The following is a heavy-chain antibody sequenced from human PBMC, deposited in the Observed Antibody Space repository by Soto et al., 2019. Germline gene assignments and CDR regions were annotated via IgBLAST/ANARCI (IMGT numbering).Heavy chain of an antibody. CDR1: GFTFRNFA. D-gene: IGHD3-3*01. CDR3: ARKKMVLRFLEWLPNWFDP. Sequence: GGSLRLSCAASGFTFRNFAMSWVRQAPGKGLEWVSAISGSGGSTYYADSVKGRFTISRDNSKNTLYLQMNSLRAEDTAVYYCARKKMVLRFLEWLPNWFDPWGQGTLVTVSS. CDR2: ISGSGGST. J-gene: IGHJ5*02. V-gene: IGHV3-23*01.